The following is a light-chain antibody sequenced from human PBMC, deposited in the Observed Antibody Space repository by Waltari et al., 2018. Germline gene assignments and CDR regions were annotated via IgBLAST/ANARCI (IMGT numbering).Light chain of an antibody. CDR3: HQYSSYST. CDR1: QSISPW. J-gene: IGKJ1*01. Sequence: DIQITQSPSTLSASLGDSVTITCRASQSISPWLAWYQQKPGKAPKLLISKASILESGVPSRFSGSRSGTEFSLTISSLEPDDIATYYCHQYSSYSTFGQGSKVEIK. CDR2: KAS. V-gene: IGKV1-5*03.